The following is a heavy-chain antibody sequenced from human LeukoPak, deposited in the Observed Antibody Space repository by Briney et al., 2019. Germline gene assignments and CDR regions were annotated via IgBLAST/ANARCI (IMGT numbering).Heavy chain of an antibody. CDR3: ARVYRVGVSGWYIDY. CDR2: ISWSGST. Sequence: SGTLSLTCTVSGGSISSYYWSWIRQPPGKGLEWIGYISWSGSTSSHPSLQSRVTISVDTSKNQFSLKLSSVTAADTAVYYCARVYRVGVSGWYIDYWGQGTLVTVSS. J-gene: IGHJ4*02. CDR1: GGSISSYY. V-gene: IGHV4-59*01. D-gene: IGHD6-19*01.